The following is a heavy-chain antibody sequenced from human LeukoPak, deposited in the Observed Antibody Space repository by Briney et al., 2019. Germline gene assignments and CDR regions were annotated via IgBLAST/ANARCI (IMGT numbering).Heavy chain of an antibody. V-gene: IGHV3-33*01. CDR3: ARGSYYDFWSGPGVFDY. CDR1: GFIFSNSG. Sequence: PGGSLRLSCTASGFIFSNSGMHWVRQAPGKGLEWVAVIWYDGSNKYYADSVKGRFTISRDNSKNTLYLQMNSLRAEDTAVYYCARGSYYDFWSGPGVFDYWGQGTLVTVSS. J-gene: IGHJ4*02. CDR2: IWYDGSNK. D-gene: IGHD3-3*01.